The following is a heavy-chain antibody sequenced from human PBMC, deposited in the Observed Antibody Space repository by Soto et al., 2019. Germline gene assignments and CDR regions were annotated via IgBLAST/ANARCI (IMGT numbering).Heavy chain of an antibody. J-gene: IGHJ3*02. D-gene: IGHD1-26*01. Sequence: KPGGSLRLSCAASGFTFSSYSMNWVRQAPGKGLEWVSSISSSSSYIYYADSVKGRFTISRDNAKNSLYLQMNSLRAEDTAVYYCARGQYYSGSDDGAFDIWGQGTMVTVSS. CDR3: ARGQYYSGSDDGAFDI. CDR1: GFTFSSYS. CDR2: ISSSSSYI. V-gene: IGHV3-21*01.